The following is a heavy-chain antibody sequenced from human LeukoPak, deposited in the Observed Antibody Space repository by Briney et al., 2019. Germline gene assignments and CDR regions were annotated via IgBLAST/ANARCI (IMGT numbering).Heavy chain of an antibody. CDR2: IRYDGSNK. Sequence: GGSLRLSCAASGFTFSSYGMHWVRQAPGKGLEWVAFIRYDGSNKYYADSVKGRYTISRDNSKNTLYLQMNSLRAEDTAVYYCAKQEREMATIGTLDYWGQGTLVTVSS. D-gene: IGHD5-24*01. J-gene: IGHJ4*02. CDR1: GFTFSSYG. CDR3: AKQEREMATIGTLDY. V-gene: IGHV3-30*02.